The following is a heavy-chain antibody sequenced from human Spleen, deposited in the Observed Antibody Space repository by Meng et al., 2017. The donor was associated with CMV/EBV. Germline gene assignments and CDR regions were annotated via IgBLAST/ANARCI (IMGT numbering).Heavy chain of an antibody. J-gene: IGHJ4*01. D-gene: IGHD4-17*01. Sequence: LSCAGSGFTFSDSYMSWIRQAPGKGLEWVSYMSSSGTIRYYADSVKGRFTISRDNAKKSLYLQMNSLRAEDTAVYYCARDTTEYFDHWGQGTLVTVSS. CDR2: MSSSGTIR. V-gene: IGHV3-11*04. CDR1: GFTFSDSY. CDR3: ARDTTEYFDH.